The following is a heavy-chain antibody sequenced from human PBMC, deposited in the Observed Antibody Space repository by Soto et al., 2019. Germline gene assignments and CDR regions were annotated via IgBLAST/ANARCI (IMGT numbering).Heavy chain of an antibody. CDR1: GFTFSSYG. D-gene: IGHD3-9*01. Sequence: GGSLRLSCAASGFTFSSYGMHWVRQAPGKGLEWVAVIWYDGSNKYYADSVKGRFTISRDNSKNTLYLQMNSLRAEDTAVYYCARDRTYYDILTGVDYWGQGTLVTVSS. CDR3: ARDRTYYDILTGVDY. CDR2: IWYDGSNK. J-gene: IGHJ4*02. V-gene: IGHV3-33*01.